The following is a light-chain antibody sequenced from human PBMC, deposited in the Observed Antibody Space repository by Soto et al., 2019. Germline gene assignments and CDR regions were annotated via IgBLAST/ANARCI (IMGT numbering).Light chain of an antibody. Sequence: EIGMAPSPSRLSASVVAGATNTLRASQSISSWLAWYQQKPGKAPKLLIYDASSLESGVPSRFSGSGSGTEFTLTISSLQPDDSATYYCQQCNRYPITFGQGTRLEIK. V-gene: IGKV1-5*01. CDR3: QQCNRYPIT. J-gene: IGKJ5*01. CDR1: QSISSW. CDR2: DAS.